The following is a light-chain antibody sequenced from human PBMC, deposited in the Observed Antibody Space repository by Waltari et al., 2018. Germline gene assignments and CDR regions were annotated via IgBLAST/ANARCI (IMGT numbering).Light chain of an antibody. CDR1: SSDLGVYDF. CDR3: TSSTFSSPL. J-gene: IGLJ2*01. CDR2: YVF. Sequence: QSALTQPASVSGSPGQSITVSRNATSSDLGVYDFVSLYQHHPGQSPKLIIYYVFKRPSGVSNLFSGSKSSHTASLSISWLQADDECDYYCTSSTFSSPLFGGGTKLTFL. V-gene: IGLV2-14*03.